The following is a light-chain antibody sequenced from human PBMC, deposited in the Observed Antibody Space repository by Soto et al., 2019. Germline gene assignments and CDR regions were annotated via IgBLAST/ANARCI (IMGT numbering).Light chain of an antibody. Sequence: QTVVTQPPSVSGAPGQRVSISCTGSSSNIGSGYEVHWYQQLPGTAPKLLIYDTNKRPSGVPDRFSASKSGTPASLVITGLQAEDEGDYYCQSYDNMVSPYNYVFGAGTKLTVL. J-gene: IGLJ1*01. CDR3: QSYDNMVSPYNYV. CDR2: DTN. CDR1: SSNIGSGYE. V-gene: IGLV1-40*01.